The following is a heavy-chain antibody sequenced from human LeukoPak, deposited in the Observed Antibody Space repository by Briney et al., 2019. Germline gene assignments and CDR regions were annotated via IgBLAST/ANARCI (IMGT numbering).Heavy chain of an antibody. CDR2: ISNSGSYT. CDR3: ARDSSSHYYFDY. Sequence: GGSLRLSCAASGFTFSDEYMSWIRQAPGKGLEWVSYISNSGSYTNYADSVKGRFTISRDNSNNMLYLQMNSLRAEDTAVYYCARDSSSHYYFDYWPQGTLVSVSS. J-gene: IGHJ4*02. D-gene: IGHD2-2*01. CDR1: GFTFSDEY. V-gene: IGHV3-11*05.